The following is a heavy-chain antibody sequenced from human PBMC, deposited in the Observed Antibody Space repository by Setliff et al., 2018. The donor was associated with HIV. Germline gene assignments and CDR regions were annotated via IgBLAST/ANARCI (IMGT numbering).Heavy chain of an antibody. Sequence: LRLSCAASGFAFSGHQMSWVRQAPGRGLEWVSSISMGSGGAIDYADSVQGRFTISRDNSKNSLYLQMNSLRVEDTAVYYCARDYLYYNLYNGSPVYGMDVWGQGTTVTVSS. D-gene: IGHD3-3*01. CDR1: GFAFSGHQ. CDR3: ARDYLYYNLYNGSPVYGMDV. J-gene: IGHJ6*02. V-gene: IGHV3-48*03. CDR2: ISMGSGGAI.